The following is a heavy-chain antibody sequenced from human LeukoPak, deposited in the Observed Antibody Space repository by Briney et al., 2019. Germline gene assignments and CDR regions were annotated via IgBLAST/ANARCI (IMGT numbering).Heavy chain of an antibody. CDR2: IYYSGST. V-gene: IGHV4-28*01. J-gene: IGHJ5*02. D-gene: IGHD5-12*01. Sequence: TSDTLSLTCAVSGYSISSSNWWGWLRPPPGKGLEWIGYIYYSGSTYYSPSLKSRVTMSVDTSKNQFSLKLSSVTAVDTAVYYCARLIRGYSGYDFGNWFDPWGQGTLVTVSS. CDR1: GYSISSSNW. CDR3: ARLIRGYSGYDFGNWFDP.